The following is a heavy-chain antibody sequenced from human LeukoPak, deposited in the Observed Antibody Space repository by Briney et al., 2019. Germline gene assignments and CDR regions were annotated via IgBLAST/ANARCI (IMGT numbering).Heavy chain of an antibody. Sequence: GGSLRLSCAASGFTFSTYAMTWVRQAPGKGLEWVAFIRYDGSNKYYADSVKGRFTISRDNSKNTLYLQMNSLRAEDTAVYYCAKAPSPYDSSGYYYNNWFDPWGQGTLVTVFS. CDR2: IRYDGSNK. CDR1: GFTFSTYA. J-gene: IGHJ5*02. V-gene: IGHV3-30*02. CDR3: AKAPSPYDSSGYYYNNWFDP. D-gene: IGHD3-22*01.